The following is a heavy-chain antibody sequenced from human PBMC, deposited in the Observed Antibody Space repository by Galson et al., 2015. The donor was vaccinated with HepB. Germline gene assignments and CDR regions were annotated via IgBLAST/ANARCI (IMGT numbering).Heavy chain of an antibody. CDR1: GYTFTSYY. CDR3: ARAPGSGWYRYYFDY. Sequence: SCKASGYTFTSYYMHWVRQAPGQGLEWMGIINPSGGSTSYAQKFQGRVTMTRDTSTSTVYMELSSLRSEDTAVYYCARAPGSGWYRYYFDYWGQGTLVTVSS. CDR2: INPSGGST. D-gene: IGHD6-19*01. J-gene: IGHJ4*02. V-gene: IGHV1-46*01.